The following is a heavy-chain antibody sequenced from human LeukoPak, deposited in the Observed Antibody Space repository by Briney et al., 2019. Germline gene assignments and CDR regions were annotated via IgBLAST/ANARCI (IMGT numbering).Heavy chain of an antibody. Sequence: ASVKVSCKASGDTFISYGISWVRQAPGQRLEWMGWINAGNGNTKYSQKFQGRVTITRDTSASTAYMELSSLRSEDTAVYYCARSAGSSKPYYYYGMDVWGQGTTVTVSS. CDR3: ARSAGSSKPYYYYGMDV. J-gene: IGHJ6*02. D-gene: IGHD1-26*01. V-gene: IGHV1-3*01. CDR1: GDTFISYG. CDR2: INAGNGNT.